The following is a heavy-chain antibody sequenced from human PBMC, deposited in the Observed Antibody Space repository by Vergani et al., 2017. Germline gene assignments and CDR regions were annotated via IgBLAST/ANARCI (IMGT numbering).Heavy chain of an antibody. CDR1: GFTFTIYN. CDR2: ISNGSSYI. J-gene: IGHJ4*02. Sequence: EVQLVESGGGLVKPGGSLRLSCAASGFTFTIYNMNWVRQAPGKGLEWVASISNGSSYISYADSMKGRFTVSRANAKNSLYLQMNSLRAEDTAVYYCARDRDSSGCLDYWGQGTLVTVSS. D-gene: IGHD3-22*01. CDR3: ARDRDSSGCLDY. V-gene: IGHV3-21*01.